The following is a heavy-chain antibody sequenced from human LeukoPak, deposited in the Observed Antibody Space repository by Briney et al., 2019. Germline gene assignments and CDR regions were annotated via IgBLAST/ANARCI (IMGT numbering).Heavy chain of an antibody. V-gene: IGHV3-23*01. Sequence: GSLRLSCAASGFSFSSYWMTWVRQAPGKGLECVSAISDSGGYTYYADSVKGRFTISRDNSKNTLYLQMNSLRAEDTAVYYCAKSASPLTGYYRFDYWGQGTLVTVSS. CDR3: AKSASPLTGYYRFDY. J-gene: IGHJ4*02. D-gene: IGHD3-9*01. CDR2: ISDSGGYT. CDR1: GFSFSSYW.